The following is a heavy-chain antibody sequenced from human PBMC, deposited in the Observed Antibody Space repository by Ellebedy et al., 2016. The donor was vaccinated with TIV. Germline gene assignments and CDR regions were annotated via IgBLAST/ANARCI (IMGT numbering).Heavy chain of an antibody. D-gene: IGHD5-12*01. V-gene: IGHV3-33*01. J-gene: IGHJ4*02. CDR3: ARGQGYGTCDY. Sequence: PGGSLRLSCAASGFTFSSYGMHWVRQAPGKGLEWVPVIWYDGTNKYYVDSVKGRFTISRDNSKNTLYLQMNSLRAEDTAVDYCARGQGYGTCDYWGQGTLVTVSS. CDR1: GFTFSSYG. CDR2: IWYDGTNK.